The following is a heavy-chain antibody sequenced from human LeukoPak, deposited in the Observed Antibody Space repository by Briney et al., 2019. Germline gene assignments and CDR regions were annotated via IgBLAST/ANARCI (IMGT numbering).Heavy chain of an antibody. V-gene: IGHV1-46*01. CDR1: GYTFTSYY. D-gene: IGHD3-10*01. CDR2: INPSGGST. J-gene: IGHJ3*02. CDR3: ARFMVRGVIIGAFDI. Sequence: ASVKVSCKASGYTFTSYYMHWVRQAPGQGLEWMGIINPSGGSTSYAQKFQGRVTMTRDTSTSTVYMELSSLRSEDTAVYYCARFMVRGVIIGAFDIWGQGTMVTVSS.